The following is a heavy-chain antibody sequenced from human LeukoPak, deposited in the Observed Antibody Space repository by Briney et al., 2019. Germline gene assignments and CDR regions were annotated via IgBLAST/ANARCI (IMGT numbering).Heavy chain of an antibody. CDR1: GFTFSDYA. CDR3: AKGISGYRSGTGGLIDY. CDR2: FSGSGTRT. J-gene: IGHJ4*02. V-gene: IGHV3-23*01. D-gene: IGHD3-22*01. Sequence: PGESLRLSCAASGFTFSDYAMSWVRQAPGKGLEWVSAFSGSGTRTFYADSVKGRFTNSRDNSKNTLYLQMSSLRAEDTAIYYCAKGISGYRSGTGGLIDYWGQGTLVTVSS.